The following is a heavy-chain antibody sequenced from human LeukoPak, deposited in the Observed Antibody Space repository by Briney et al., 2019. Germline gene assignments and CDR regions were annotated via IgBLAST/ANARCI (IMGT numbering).Heavy chain of an antibody. Sequence: GGSLRLSCAASAFTFSNYWMIWVRQAPGKGLEWVANINQDGSEKYYVDSVKGRFTISRDNAKNSLYLQMNSLRAEDTALYYCAGLDDILTGYSNWGQGTLVTVSS. CDR1: AFTFSNYW. J-gene: IGHJ4*02. CDR3: AGLDDILTGYSN. CDR2: INQDGSEK. D-gene: IGHD3-9*01. V-gene: IGHV3-7*03.